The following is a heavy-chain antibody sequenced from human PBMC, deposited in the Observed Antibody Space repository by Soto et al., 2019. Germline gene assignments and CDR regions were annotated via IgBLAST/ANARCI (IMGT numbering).Heavy chain of an antibody. CDR2: VYHSGKT. CDR3: ARPRGTTPAVWYFDL. D-gene: IGHD2-2*01. Sequence: QVQLQESGPGLVKPSEILSLTCTVSGDYIRSHYWSWLRQPPGKGLEWIGYVYHSGKTDSKPSLKSRVTIRMDTPKNQISLSLTSATAADTAVYYCARPRGTTPAVWYFDLWGRGTLVTVSS. J-gene: IGHJ2*01. CDR1: GDYIRSHY. V-gene: IGHV4-59*08.